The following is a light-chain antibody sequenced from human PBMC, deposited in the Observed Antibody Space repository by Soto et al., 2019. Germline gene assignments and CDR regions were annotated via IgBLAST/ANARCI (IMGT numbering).Light chain of an antibody. CDR2: ATS. J-gene: IGKJ4*01. V-gene: IGKV1-27*01. CDR1: QGIAPY. CDR3: QKYNSAPLT. Sequence: DVQMTQSPSSLSAFVGDRVTITCRASQGIAPYLAWFQQKPGNVPKLLIYATSTLQSGVPSRFSGSGSGTDFTLTINSLQPEDVGTYYCQKYNSAPLTFGGGTKVEIK.